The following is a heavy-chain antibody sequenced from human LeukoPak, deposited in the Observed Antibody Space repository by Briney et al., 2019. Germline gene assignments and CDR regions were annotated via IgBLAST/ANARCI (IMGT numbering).Heavy chain of an antibody. D-gene: IGHD6-19*01. CDR2: TSYNGNT. CDR1: GYTFSNYG. J-gene: IGHJ4*02. CDR3: ARHSGSGWQALGY. V-gene: IGHV1-18*04. Sequence: ASVTVSCKASGYTFSNYGLSWVPQAPGLGREWMAWTSYNGNTNYAQKFLDRVTMTTDTSTTTAYMELRSLESDDTAVYYCARHSGSGWQALGYWGQGTLVTVSS.